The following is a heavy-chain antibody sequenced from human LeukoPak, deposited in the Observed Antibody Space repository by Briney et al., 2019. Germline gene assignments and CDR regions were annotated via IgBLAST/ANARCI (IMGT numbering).Heavy chain of an antibody. Sequence: GGSLRLSCAASGFTFSSYWMHWVRQAPGKGLVWVSRINSDGSSTSYADSVKGRFTIYRDNAKNTLYLQMNSLRAEDTAVYYCARVAVVVVVAATSEDNWFDPWGQGTLVTVSS. V-gene: IGHV3-74*01. J-gene: IGHJ5*02. CDR3: ARVAVVVVVAATSEDNWFDP. CDR2: INSDGSST. D-gene: IGHD2-15*01. CDR1: GFTFSSYW.